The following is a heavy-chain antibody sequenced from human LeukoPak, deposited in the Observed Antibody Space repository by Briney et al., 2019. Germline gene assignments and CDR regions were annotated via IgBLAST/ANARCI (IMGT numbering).Heavy chain of an antibody. CDR2: IYHSGTT. CDR3: ARLYYYDSRGLRPFDP. Sequence: PSETLSLTCAVSGGSLNSTNWWSWVRQAPGKGLEWIGEIYHSGTTSYNSSLKSRVSISVDKSKNQFSLKLNSVTAADTAVYFCARLYYYDSRGLRPFDPWGQGTLVTVSS. V-gene: IGHV4-4*02. J-gene: IGHJ5*02. D-gene: IGHD3-22*01. CDR1: GGSLNSTNW.